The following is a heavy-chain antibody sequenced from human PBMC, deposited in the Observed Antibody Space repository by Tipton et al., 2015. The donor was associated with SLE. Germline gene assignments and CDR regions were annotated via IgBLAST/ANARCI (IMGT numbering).Heavy chain of an antibody. CDR2: IYYSGST. Sequence: TLSLTCTVSGGSISSSSYYWGWIRQPPGKGLEWIGSIYYSGSTYYNPSLKSRVTISVDTSKNQFSLKLSSVTAADTAVYYCARVSDYYDSSGYYLASYYFDYWGQGTLVTVSS. J-gene: IGHJ4*02. V-gene: IGHV4-39*07. CDR1: GGSISSSSYY. CDR3: ARVSDYYDSSGYYLASYYFDY. D-gene: IGHD3-22*01.